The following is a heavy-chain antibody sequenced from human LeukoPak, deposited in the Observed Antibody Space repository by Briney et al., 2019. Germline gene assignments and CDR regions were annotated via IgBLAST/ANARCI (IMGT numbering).Heavy chain of an antibody. Sequence: GGSLRLSCAASGFTFSNTWMSWVRQAPGKGLEWVGRIKSKTDGGTTDYAAPVKGRFTISRDDSKNTLYLQMNSLKTEDTAVYYCIPALWFGELVDYWGQGTLVTVSS. CDR1: GFTFSNTW. CDR2: IKSKTDGGTT. V-gene: IGHV3-15*01. D-gene: IGHD3-10*01. J-gene: IGHJ4*02. CDR3: IPALWFGELVDY.